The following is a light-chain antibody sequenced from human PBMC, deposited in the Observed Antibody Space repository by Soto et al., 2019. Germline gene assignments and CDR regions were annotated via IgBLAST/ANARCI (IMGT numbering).Light chain of an antibody. J-gene: IGKJ3*01. CDR3: QQYGSRPRLIT. Sequence: EIVLTQSPGTLSLSPGERATLSCRASQSVSSNYLAWYQQKPGQPPRLLIYDASSRATGIPDRFSGSGSGTDFSLTISRREAEDFAVYYCQQYGSRPRLITFGPGTKVDIK. CDR1: QSVSSNY. V-gene: IGKV3-20*01. CDR2: DAS.